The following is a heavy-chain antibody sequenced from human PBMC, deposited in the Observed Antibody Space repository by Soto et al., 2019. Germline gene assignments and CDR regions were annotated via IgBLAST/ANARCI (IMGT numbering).Heavy chain of an antibody. Sequence: EVQLVESGGGLVQPGGSLRLSCEASGFTFSSYWMSWVRQAPGKGLEWVANIKHDGSDKYYLGSVKGRFTISRDNAKNSLYLQMNSLRDEDTAVYACAREVPAAPSRGPYYYGMDVWGHGTTVTVSS. J-gene: IGHJ6*02. CDR1: GFTFSSYW. CDR3: AREVPAAPSRGPYYYGMDV. V-gene: IGHV3-7*01. CDR2: IKHDGSDK. D-gene: IGHD2-2*01.